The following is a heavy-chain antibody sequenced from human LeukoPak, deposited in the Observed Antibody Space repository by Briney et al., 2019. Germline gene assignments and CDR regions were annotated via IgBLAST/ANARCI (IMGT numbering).Heavy chain of an antibody. J-gene: IGHJ6*02. CDR3: ARDLFDYYGMDV. V-gene: IGHV4-59*01. CDR2: IYYSGST. Sequence: PSETLSLTCTVSGGSISSYYWSWIRQPPGKGLEWIGYIYYSGSTNYNPSLKSRVTISVDTSKNQFSLKLSSVTAADTAVYYCARDLFDYYGMDVWGQGTTVTVSS. CDR1: GGSISSYY.